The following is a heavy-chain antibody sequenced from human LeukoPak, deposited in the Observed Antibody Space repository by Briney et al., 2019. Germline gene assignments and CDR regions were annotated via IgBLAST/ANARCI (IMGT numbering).Heavy chain of an antibody. CDR3: ARDLWELLLSGTGDAFDI. CDR1: GFSVSASY. D-gene: IGHD1-26*01. Sequence: GGSLRLSCAASGFSVSASYMSWVRQAPGKGLESVSVISNEGATYYADSVKGRFSISRDNSKNTLYLQLNSLRAEATAVYYCARDLWELLLSGTGDAFDIWGQGTMVTVSS. CDR2: ISNEGAT. V-gene: IGHV3-53*05. J-gene: IGHJ3*02.